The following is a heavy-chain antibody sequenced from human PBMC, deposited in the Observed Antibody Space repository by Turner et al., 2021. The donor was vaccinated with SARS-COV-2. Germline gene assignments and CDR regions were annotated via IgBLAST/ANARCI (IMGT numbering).Heavy chain of an antibody. V-gene: IGHV4-59*01. J-gene: IGHJ4*02. Sequence: QVQLQESGPGLVKPSATLSLTCTVSGASISGSYWSWVRQPPGKGLEWIGYIHFRGTTNYNPSLRSRVTISLDTSKSQFSLHLRSVTAADTAVYYCTRELGYCSDGSCRFEYDYWGQGTLVTVSS. D-gene: IGHD2-15*01. CDR2: IHFRGTT. CDR1: GASISGSY. CDR3: TRELGYCSDGSCRFEYDY.